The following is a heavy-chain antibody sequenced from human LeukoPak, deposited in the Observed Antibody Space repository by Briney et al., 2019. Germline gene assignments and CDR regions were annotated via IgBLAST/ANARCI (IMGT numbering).Heavy chain of an antibody. CDR2: ISSNGGNT. D-gene: IGHD3-22*01. Sequence: GGSLRLSCAASGFTFSSYAMHWVRQAPGKGLEYVSAISSNGGNTYYANSVKGRFTISRDNSKNTLYLQMGSLRAEDMAVYYCAREYYYDSSGYGPPLDYWGQGTLVTVSS. V-gene: IGHV3-64*01. CDR3: AREYYYDSSGYGPPLDY. CDR1: GFTFSSYA. J-gene: IGHJ4*02.